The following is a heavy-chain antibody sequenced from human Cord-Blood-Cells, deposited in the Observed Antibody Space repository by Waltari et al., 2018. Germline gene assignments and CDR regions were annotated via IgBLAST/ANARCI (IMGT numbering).Heavy chain of an antibody. CDR3: ARIPSRSKLAAGIDY. D-gene: IGHD6-13*01. CDR1: GYTFTGYY. CDR2: INPNRGGT. Sequence: QVQLVQSGAEVKKPGAPVKVSCKASGYTFTGYYMHWVRQAPGQGLEWMGWINPNRGGTNYAQKFQGRVTMARDTSISTAYMELSRLRSDDTAVYYCARIPSRSKLAAGIDYWGQGTLVTVSS. J-gene: IGHJ4*02. V-gene: IGHV1-2*02.